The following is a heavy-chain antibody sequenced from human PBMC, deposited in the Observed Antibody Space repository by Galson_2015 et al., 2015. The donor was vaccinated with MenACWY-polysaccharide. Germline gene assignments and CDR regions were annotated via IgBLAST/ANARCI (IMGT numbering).Heavy chain of an antibody. CDR3: ARRPFLERRILVKIRPRYYFDF. Sequence: ETLSLTCAVYDGSFSGHYYSWIRQSPGKGLQWIGETTHSGATNYEVSLKSRVTMSVDASKSQFSLSLRSVTAADTAVYYCARRPFLERRILVKIRPRYYFDFWGQGVRVTVSS. V-gene: IGHV4-34*01. CDR1: DGSFSGHY. CDR2: TTHSGAT. D-gene: IGHD2/OR15-2a*01. J-gene: IGHJ4*02.